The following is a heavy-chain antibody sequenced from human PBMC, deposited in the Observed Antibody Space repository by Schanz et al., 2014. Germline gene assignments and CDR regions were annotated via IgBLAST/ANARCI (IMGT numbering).Heavy chain of an antibody. CDR1: GFTFSQYG. CDR2: INGNGGIT. J-gene: IGHJ4*02. V-gene: IGHV3-23*04. D-gene: IGHD3-10*01. CDR3: AKGKSEVRGIILDY. Sequence: VFLAESGGGVVQPGRSLRLSCAASGFTFSQYGMHWVRQAPGKGLEWVSAINGNGGITYYADSVKGRVTISRDNSRNTLFLQMRNLRADDTALYYCAKGKSEVRGIILDYWGQGTMVVVSS.